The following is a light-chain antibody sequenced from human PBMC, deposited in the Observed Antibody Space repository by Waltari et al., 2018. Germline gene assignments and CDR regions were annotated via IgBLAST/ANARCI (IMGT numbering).Light chain of an antibody. CDR3: QQSYSTLRYT. Sequence: DPVTITCRASQSISSYFNWYQQKPGKAPKLLIYAASSLQSGVPSRFSGSGSGTDFTLTISSLQPEDFATYYCQQSYSTLRYTFGQGTKLEIK. J-gene: IGKJ2*01. V-gene: IGKV1-39*01. CDR2: AAS. CDR1: QSISSY.